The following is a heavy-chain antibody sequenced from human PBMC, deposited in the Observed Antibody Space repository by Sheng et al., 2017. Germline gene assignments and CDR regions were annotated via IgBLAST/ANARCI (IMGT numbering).Heavy chain of an antibody. CDR2: IHPNSGRT. CDR1: GDIFTNQD. V-gene: IGHV1-8*03. D-gene: IGHD6-6*01. Sequence: QVQLVQSGAEVKKPGASVKVSCKASGDIFTNQDINWVRQATGQGLEWMGWIHPNSGRTGYAQRFQGRVTISRNISTTTAYIEISGLKSDDTAVYYCARGKYYFHSWGQGTLVTVSS. J-gene: IGHJ4*02. CDR3: ARGKYYFHS.